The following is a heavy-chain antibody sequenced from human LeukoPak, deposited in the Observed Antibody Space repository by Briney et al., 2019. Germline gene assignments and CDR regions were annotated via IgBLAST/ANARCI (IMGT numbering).Heavy chain of an antibody. CDR2: ISGSGGST. D-gene: IGHD1-1*01. CDR3: AKDPASWVHSCYGMDV. CDR1: GFTFSSYA. Sequence: GGSLRLSCAASGFTFSSYAMSWVRQAPGKGLEWVSAISGSGGSTYYADSVKGRFTISRDNSKNTLYLQMNSLRAEDTAVYYCAKDPASWVHSCYGMDVWGQGTTVTVSS. V-gene: IGHV3-23*01. J-gene: IGHJ6*02.